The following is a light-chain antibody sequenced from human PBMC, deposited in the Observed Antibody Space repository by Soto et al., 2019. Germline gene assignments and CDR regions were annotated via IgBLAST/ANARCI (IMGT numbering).Light chain of an antibody. V-gene: IGLV2-8*01. CDR2: EVN. Sequence: VLTQPPSASGSPGQSVTISCTGTSSDVGGYNYVSWYRHHPGKAPKLMIYEVNKRPSGVPDRFFGSKSDNTASLTVSGLQAEDEADYYCSSYAGNNHWVVFGGGTKATVL. CDR3: SSYAGNNHWVV. J-gene: IGLJ2*01. CDR1: SSDVGGYNY.